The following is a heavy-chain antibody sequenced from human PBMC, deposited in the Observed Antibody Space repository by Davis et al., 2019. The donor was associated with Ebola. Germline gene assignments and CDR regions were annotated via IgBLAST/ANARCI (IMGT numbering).Heavy chain of an antibody. Sequence: AASVKVSCKASGYTFKNSAISWVRQAPGQGLEWMGWISAYNGNTAYAQILQGRVTMTTDTSTGTAYMELRSLRSDDTAVYFCARTSIVGTTTTASDIWGQGTNVTVSS. V-gene: IGHV1-18*01. CDR3: ARTSIVGTTTTASDI. J-gene: IGHJ3*02. CDR1: GYTFKNSA. D-gene: IGHD1-26*01. CDR2: ISAYNGNT.